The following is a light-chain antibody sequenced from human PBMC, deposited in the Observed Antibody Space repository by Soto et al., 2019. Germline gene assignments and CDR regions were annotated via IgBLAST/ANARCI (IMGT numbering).Light chain of an antibody. CDR1: SSDVGGYNY. V-gene: IGLV2-14*01. CDR3: NSYTSSSNLV. Sequence: QSVLTQAASVSGSPGQSITITCTGTSSDVGGYNYVSWYQQHPGKAPKLLIYDVSNRPSVVSNRFSGSKSGNTASLTISGLQVEDEADYYCNSYTSSSNLVFGGGTKLTVL. CDR2: DVS. J-gene: IGLJ3*02.